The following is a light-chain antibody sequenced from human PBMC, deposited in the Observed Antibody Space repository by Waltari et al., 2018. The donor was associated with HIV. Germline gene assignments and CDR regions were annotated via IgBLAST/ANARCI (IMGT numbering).Light chain of an antibody. J-gene: IGLJ3*02. CDR2: DDS. CDR1: NIATRS. Sequence: SYILTQPPSVSVAPGQTARITCMGNNIATRSVHWYQRKPGQAPVLVIYDDSDRPSGFADRFSGSNSGNTASLTISGLQAEDEALYYCSSYTITNTWVFGGGTTLTVL. CDR3: SSYTITNTWV. V-gene: IGLV3-21*02.